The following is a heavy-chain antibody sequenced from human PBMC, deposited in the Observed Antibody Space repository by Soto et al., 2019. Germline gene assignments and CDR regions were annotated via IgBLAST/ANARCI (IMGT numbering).Heavy chain of an antibody. D-gene: IGHD3-16*01. CDR2: IFPGDSDT. CDR3: VRPNFGALTHFDF. V-gene: IGHV5-51*01. CDR1: GYTFTNYW. Sequence: PGESLKISCKAIGYTFTNYWICWVRQTAGKVLEWMGIIFPGDSDTRYNPSFEGQVTVSADESISTAYLQWNTLKASDTAMYYCVRPNFGALTHFDFWGQGTLVTVSS. J-gene: IGHJ4*02.